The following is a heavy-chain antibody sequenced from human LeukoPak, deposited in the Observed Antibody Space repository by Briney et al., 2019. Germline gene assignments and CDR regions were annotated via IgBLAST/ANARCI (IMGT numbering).Heavy chain of an antibody. CDR3: ARDRYCSSTSCYTEYYYYGMDV. CDR2: ISAYNGNT. J-gene: IGHJ6*02. Sequence: ASVKVFCKASGYTFTSYGISWVRQAPGQGVEWMGWISAYNGNTNYAQKLQGRVTMTTDTSTSTAYMELRSLRSDDTAVYYCARDRYCSSTSCYTEYYYYGMDVWGQGTTVTVSS. D-gene: IGHD2-2*02. CDR1: GYTFTSYG. V-gene: IGHV1-18*01.